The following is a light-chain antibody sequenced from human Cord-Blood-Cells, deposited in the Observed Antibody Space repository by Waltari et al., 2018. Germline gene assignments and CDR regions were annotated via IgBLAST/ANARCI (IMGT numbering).Light chain of an antibody. CDR3: QQSYSTPFT. Sequence: DIQMTQSPSSLSAPVGDRVTTTSRASQSISSYLNWYQQKPGKAPKLLIYAASSLQSGVPSRFSGSGSGTDFTLTISSLQPEDFATYYCQQSYSTPFTFGPGTKVDIK. CDR1: QSISSY. V-gene: IGKV1-39*01. CDR2: AAS. J-gene: IGKJ3*01.